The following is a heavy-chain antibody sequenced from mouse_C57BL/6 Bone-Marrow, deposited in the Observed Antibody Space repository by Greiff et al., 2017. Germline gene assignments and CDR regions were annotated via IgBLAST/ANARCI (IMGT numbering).Heavy chain of an antibody. J-gene: IGHJ3*01. CDR3: ARSWVVPWFAY. CDR2: IYPGDGDT. V-gene: IGHV1-82*01. Sequence: QVQLQQSGPELVKPGASVKISCKASGYAFSSSWMNWVKQRPGKGLEWIGRIYPGDGDTNYNGKFKGKATLTADKSSSTAYMQLSSLTSEDSAVYFCARSWVVPWFAYWGQGTLVTVSA. CDR1: GYAFSSSW. D-gene: IGHD1-1*02.